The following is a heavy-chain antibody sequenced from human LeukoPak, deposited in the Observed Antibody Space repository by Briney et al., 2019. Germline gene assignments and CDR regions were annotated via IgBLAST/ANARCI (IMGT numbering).Heavy chain of an antibody. CDR3: ARGLLRRDGYDWVY. D-gene: IGHD5-24*01. Sequence: SETLSLTCTVSGGSISSYSWSWIRQPPGKGLEWIGYIYYSGSTNYNPSLKSRVTISVDTSKNQFSLKLSSVTAADTAVYYCARGLLRRDGYDWVYWGQGTLVTVSS. V-gene: IGHV4-59*01. CDR2: IYYSGST. CDR1: GGSISSYS. J-gene: IGHJ4*02.